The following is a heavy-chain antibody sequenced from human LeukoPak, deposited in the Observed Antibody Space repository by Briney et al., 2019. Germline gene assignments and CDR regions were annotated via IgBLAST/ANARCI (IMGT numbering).Heavy chain of an antibody. J-gene: IGHJ4*02. CDR1: GFTFSDYY. CDR3: AGDDFWSGYYCFDY. Sequence: GGSLRLSCAASGFTFSDYYMSWIRQAPGKGLEWVSYISSSGSTIYYADSVKGRFTISRDNAKNSLYLQMNSLRAEDTAVYYCAGDDFWSGYYCFDYWGQGTLVTVSS. D-gene: IGHD3-3*01. CDR2: ISSSGSTI. V-gene: IGHV3-11*04.